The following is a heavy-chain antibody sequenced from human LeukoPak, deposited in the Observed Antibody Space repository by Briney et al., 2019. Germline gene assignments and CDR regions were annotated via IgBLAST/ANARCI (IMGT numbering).Heavy chain of an antibody. Sequence: GGSLRLSCAASGFTFSSSAMSWVRQAPGKGLEWVSTINGGGVNTHYADSVGGRFTISRDNAKNSLYLQMNSLRAEDTAVYYCAREGVRPFDYWGQGTLVTVSS. V-gene: IGHV3-23*01. J-gene: IGHJ4*02. CDR1: GFTFSSSA. D-gene: IGHD3-16*01. CDR3: AREGVRPFDY. CDR2: INGGGVNT.